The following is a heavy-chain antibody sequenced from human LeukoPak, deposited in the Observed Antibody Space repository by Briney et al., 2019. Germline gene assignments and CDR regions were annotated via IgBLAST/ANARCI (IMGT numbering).Heavy chain of an antibody. CDR3: ARVQDRAYYFDY. Sequence: GGSLRLSCAASGFTFSSYAMHWVRRAPGKGLEWVAVISYDGSNKYYADSVKGRFTISRDNSKNTLYLQMNSLRAEDTAVYYCARVQDRAYYFDYWGQGTLVTVSS. V-gene: IGHV3-30*01. CDR2: ISYDGSNK. CDR1: GFTFSSYA. J-gene: IGHJ4*02.